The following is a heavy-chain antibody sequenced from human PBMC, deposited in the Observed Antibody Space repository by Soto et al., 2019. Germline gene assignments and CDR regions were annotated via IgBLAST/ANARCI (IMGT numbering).Heavy chain of an antibody. Sequence: ASVKVSCKASGYAFTNYYVQWVRQAPGQGLEWMGVIHPDGGHTTYSQKFQGRVTMTRDTFTSTIHMELSSLRSEDTAVYYCARGDNDYWGQGTLVTVSS. J-gene: IGHJ4*02. CDR1: GYAFTNYY. CDR3: ARGDNDY. CDR2: IHPDGGHT. V-gene: IGHV1-46*01.